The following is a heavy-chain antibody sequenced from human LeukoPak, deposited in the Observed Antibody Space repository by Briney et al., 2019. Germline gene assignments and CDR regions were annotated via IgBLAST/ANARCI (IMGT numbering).Heavy chain of an antibody. CDR1: GFTFSSSA. Sequence: GGSLRLSCAASGFTFSSSAMNWVRQSPERGLEWVSAISGTGGSTSYADSLKGRFTISRDNSKNTLYLQMNSLRAEDTAVYYCASIPGIAVAGLDYWGQGTLVTVSS. D-gene: IGHD6-19*01. V-gene: IGHV3-23*01. CDR2: ISGTGGST. J-gene: IGHJ4*02. CDR3: ASIPGIAVAGLDY.